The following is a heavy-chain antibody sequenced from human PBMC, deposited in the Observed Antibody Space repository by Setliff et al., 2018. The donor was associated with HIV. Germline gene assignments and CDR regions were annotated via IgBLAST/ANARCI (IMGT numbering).Heavy chain of an antibody. V-gene: IGHV5-51*01. CDR2: INPGDSDI. Sequence: GESLKISCKASGYSFTSYWIGWVRQMPGKGLEWMGIINPGDSDISYGPSFRGQVTISVDKSINTAYLQWSSLKASDTAMYYCASSITVAGGRSFYYYAMDVWGQGTTVTVSS. CDR3: ASSITVAGGRSFYYYAMDV. J-gene: IGHJ6*02. D-gene: IGHD1-20*01. CDR1: GYSFTSYW.